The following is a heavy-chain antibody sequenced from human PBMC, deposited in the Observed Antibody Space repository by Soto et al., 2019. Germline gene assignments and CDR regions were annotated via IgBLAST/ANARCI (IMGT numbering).Heavy chain of an antibody. CDR2: ISSSSSYI. Sequence: GGSLRLSCAASGFTFSSYSMNWVRQAPGKGLEWVSSISSSSSYIYYADSVKGRFTISRDNAKNSLYLQMNSLRAEDTAVYYCARDRVPAALSFYYYYYGMDVWGQGTTVTVSS. CDR1: GFTFSSYS. J-gene: IGHJ6*02. V-gene: IGHV3-21*01. CDR3: ARDRVPAALSFYYYYYGMDV. D-gene: IGHD2-2*01.